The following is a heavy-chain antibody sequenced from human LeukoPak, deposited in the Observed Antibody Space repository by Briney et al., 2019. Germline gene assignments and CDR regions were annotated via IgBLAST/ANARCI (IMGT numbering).Heavy chain of an antibody. D-gene: IGHD3-3*01. J-gene: IGHJ6*02. CDR3: AKEGKDYDFWSGYGSMDV. CDR2: MSYDGRNG. V-gene: IGHV3-30*18. CDR1: GFTFSDYA. Sequence: GGSLRLSCVASGFTFSDYAMHWVRQAPGKGLEWVAVMSYDGRNGNYADSVKGRFTISRDNTENTLHLQMNSLSAEDTAIYYCAKEGKDYDFWSGYGSMDVWGQGITVTVSS.